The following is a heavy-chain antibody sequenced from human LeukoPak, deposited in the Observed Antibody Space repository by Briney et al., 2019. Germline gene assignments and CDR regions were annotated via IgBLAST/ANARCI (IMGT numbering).Heavy chain of an antibody. V-gene: IGHV1-69-2*01. CDR2: VDPEDGET. J-gene: IGHJ4*02. D-gene: IGHD4-17*01. Sequence: AXVKVSCKVSGYTFTDYYMHWVQQAPGKGLEWMGLVDPEDGETIYAEKFQGRVTITADTSTDTAYMELSSLRSEDTAVYYCATGTDDYGDSAGDYWGQGTLVTVSS. CDR1: GYTFTDYY. CDR3: ATGTDDYGDSAGDY.